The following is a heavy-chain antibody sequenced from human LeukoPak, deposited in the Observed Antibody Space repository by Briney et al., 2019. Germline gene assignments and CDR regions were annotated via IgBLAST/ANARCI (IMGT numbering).Heavy chain of an antibody. CDR3: ARGPRAVVPAAPFDY. Sequence: SETLSLTCAVSGGSFSGYYWSWIRQPPGKGLEWIGEINHSGITNSNPSLKSRVTISLDTSKNQFSLKLSSVTAADTAVYYCARGPRAVVPAAPFDYWGQGTPVTVSS. CDR1: GGSFSGYY. CDR2: INHSGIT. V-gene: IGHV4-34*01. J-gene: IGHJ4*02. D-gene: IGHD2-2*01.